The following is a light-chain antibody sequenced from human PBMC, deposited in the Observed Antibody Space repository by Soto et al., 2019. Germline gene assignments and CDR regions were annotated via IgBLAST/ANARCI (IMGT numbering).Light chain of an antibody. CDR2: EVS. CDR3: SSYISSSTYV. V-gene: IGLV2-8*01. J-gene: IGLJ1*01. CDR1: SSDVGGYNY. Sequence: QSVLTQPPSASGSPGQSVTISCTGTSSDVGGYNYVSWYQQHPGKAPKLMIYEVSKRPSGVPDRFSGSKSGNTASLTVSGLQAEDEADYYCSSYISSSTYVLGNGTKVTVL.